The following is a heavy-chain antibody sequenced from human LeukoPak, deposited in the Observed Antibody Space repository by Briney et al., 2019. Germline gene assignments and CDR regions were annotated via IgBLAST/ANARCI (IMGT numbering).Heavy chain of an antibody. V-gene: IGHV3-23*01. J-gene: IGHJ4*02. CDR2: ISGSGDNT. CDR1: GFSFSSYA. CDR3: AKRSGYTTGWFFDF. Sequence: PGGSLRLSCAASGFSFSSYAMSWVRQAPGTGLEWVSSISGSGDNTYYAESVKGRFTISRDNSKNTLFLQMNSLRAEDTAVFYCAKRSGYTTGWFFDFWGQGTLVTVSS. D-gene: IGHD6-19*01.